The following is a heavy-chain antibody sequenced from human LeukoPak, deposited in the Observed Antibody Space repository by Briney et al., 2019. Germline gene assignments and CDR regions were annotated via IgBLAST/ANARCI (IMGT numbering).Heavy chain of an antibody. J-gene: IGHJ6*03. V-gene: IGHV3-74*01. Sequence: GGSLRLSCAASGFTISNHWLHWVRQAPGKGLVWVARINSDGRRTSYADSVKGRFIISRDNDKNTLYLQMNSLRPDDTAVYYCAREVEVVPATMGAYYYYYMDVWGKGTTVTVSS. CDR2: INSDGRRT. CDR1: GFTISNHW. D-gene: IGHD2-2*01. CDR3: AREVEVVPATMGAYYYYYMDV.